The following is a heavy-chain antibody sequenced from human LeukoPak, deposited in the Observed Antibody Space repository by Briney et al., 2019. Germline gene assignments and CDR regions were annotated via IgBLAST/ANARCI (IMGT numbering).Heavy chain of an antibody. CDR3: ARDSGGIAATAVSAY. J-gene: IGHJ4*02. CDR1: GFTFSSYG. V-gene: IGHV3-30*03. CDR2: ISYDGSNK. Sequence: PGGSLRLSCAASGFTFSSYGMHWVRQAPGKGLEWVAVISYDGSNKYYADSVKGRFTISRDNSKNTLYLQMNSLRAEDTAVYYCARDSGGIAATAVSAYWGQGTLVTVSS. D-gene: IGHD6-13*01.